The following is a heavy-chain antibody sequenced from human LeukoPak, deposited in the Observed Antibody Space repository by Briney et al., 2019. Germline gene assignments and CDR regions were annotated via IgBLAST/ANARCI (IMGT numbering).Heavy chain of an antibody. D-gene: IGHD3-10*01. CDR3: ARDGAIGYYYGSGSYYDY. CDR2: ISAYNGNT. CDR1: GYTFTSYG. Sequence: ASVKVSCKASGYTFTSYGISWVRQAPGQGLEWMGWISAYNGNTNHAQKLQGRVTMTTDTSTSTAYMELRSLRSDDTAVYYCARDGAIGYYYGSGSYYDYWGQGTLVTVSS. J-gene: IGHJ4*02. V-gene: IGHV1-18*01.